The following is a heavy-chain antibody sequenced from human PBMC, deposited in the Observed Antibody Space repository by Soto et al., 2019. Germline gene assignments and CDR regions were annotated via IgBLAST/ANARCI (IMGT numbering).Heavy chain of an antibody. Sequence: GESLKISCKGSGYSFTSYWISWVRQMPGKGLEWMGRIDPSDSYTNYSPSFQGHVTISADKSISTAYLQWSSLKASDTAMYYCARHLLEQLALNDYYYGMDVWGQGTTVTVSS. J-gene: IGHJ6*02. CDR3: ARHLLEQLALNDYYYGMDV. CDR1: GYSFTSYW. D-gene: IGHD6-6*01. CDR2: IDPSDSYT. V-gene: IGHV5-10-1*01.